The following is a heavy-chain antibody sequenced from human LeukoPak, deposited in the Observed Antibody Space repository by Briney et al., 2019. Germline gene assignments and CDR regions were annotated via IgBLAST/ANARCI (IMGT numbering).Heavy chain of an antibody. CDR1: GFTFSSSA. Sequence: GGSLRLSCAASGFTFSSSAMIWVRQAPGKGLEWVSAISGSGASTHYADSVKGRFTISRDNSKNTLYLQMSSLRAEDTAVYYCARGGPDFWSGPTDYWGQGTLVTVSS. CDR3: ARGGPDFWSGPTDY. CDR2: ISGSGAST. V-gene: IGHV3-23*01. J-gene: IGHJ4*02. D-gene: IGHD3-3*01.